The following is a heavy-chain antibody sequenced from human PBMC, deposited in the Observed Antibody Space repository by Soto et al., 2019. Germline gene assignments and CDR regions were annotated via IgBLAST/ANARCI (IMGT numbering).Heavy chain of an antibody. J-gene: IGHJ4*01. Sequence: QPGGSLRLSCAASGFTFSSYEMNWVRQAPGKGLEWVSYISSSGSTIYYADSVKGRFTISRDNAKNSLYLQMNSLRAEDTAVYYCSRDSNKYYFDYWGHGTLVTVSS. CDR3: SRDSNKYYFDY. V-gene: IGHV3-48*03. CDR2: ISSSGSTI. CDR1: GFTFSSYE.